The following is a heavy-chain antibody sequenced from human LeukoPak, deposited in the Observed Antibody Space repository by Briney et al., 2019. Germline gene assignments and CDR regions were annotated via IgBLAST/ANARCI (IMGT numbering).Heavy chain of an antibody. CDR2: IYYSGST. CDR1: GGSISSSSYY. D-gene: IGHD2-8*01. V-gene: IGHV4-39*01. CDR3: ARHVCTNGVCWVRFDY. Sequence: NPSETLSLTCTVSGGSISSSSYYWGWIRQPPGKGLEWIGSIYYSGSTYYNPSLKTRATISVDTSKNQFSLKLSSVTAADTAIYYCARHVCTNGVCWVRFDYWGQGTLVTVSS. J-gene: IGHJ4*02.